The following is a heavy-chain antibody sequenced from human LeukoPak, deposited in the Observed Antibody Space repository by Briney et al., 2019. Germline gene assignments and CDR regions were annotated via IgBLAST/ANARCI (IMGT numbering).Heavy chain of an antibody. D-gene: IGHD3-22*01. CDR3: AREEYYYDSSGHFDY. V-gene: IGHV4-59*01. CDR2: IYYSGST. CDR1: GGSISSYY. J-gene: IGHJ4*02. Sequence: PSETLSLTCTVSGGSISSYYWSWIRQPPGKGLEWIGYIYYSGSTNYNPSLKSRVTISVDTSKNQFSLKLSSVTAADTAVYYCAREEYYYDSSGHFDYWGQGTLVTVSS.